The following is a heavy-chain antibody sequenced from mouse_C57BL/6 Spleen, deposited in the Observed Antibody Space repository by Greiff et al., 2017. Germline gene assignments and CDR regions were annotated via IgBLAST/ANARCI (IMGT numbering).Heavy chain of an antibody. CDR3: ARSGRITTVVADCFDY. D-gene: IGHD1-1*01. CDR2: INPSNGGT. V-gene: IGHV1-53*01. J-gene: IGHJ2*01. CDR1: GYTFTSYW. Sequence: QVQLQQPGTELVKPGASVKLSCKASGYTFTSYWMHWVKQRPGQGLEWIGNINPSNGGTNYNEKFKSKATLTVDNTSSTANMQLSSLTSEDAAVYYCARSGRITTVVADCFDYWGQGTTLTVSS.